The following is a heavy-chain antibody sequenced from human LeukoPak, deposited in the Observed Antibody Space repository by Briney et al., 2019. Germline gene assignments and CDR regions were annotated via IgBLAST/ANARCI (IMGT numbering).Heavy chain of an antibody. Sequence: SSETLSLTCAVYGGSFSGYYWSWIRQPPGKGLEWIGEINHSGSTNYNPSLKSRVTISVDTSKNQFSLKLSSVTAADTAVYYCARGIMTGPWGQGTLVTVSP. J-gene: IGHJ5*02. D-gene: IGHD3-9*01. CDR1: GGSFSGYY. CDR3: ARGIMTGP. V-gene: IGHV4-34*01. CDR2: INHSGST.